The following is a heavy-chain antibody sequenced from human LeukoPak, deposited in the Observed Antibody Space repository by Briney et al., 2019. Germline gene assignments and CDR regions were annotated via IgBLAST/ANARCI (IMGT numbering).Heavy chain of an antibody. J-gene: IGHJ4*02. D-gene: IGHD4-11*01. CDR3: ARDSDTVTREYYFDY. Sequence: SVKVSCKASGGTFSSYAISWVRQAPGQGLEWMGRIIPIFGIANYAQKFQGRVTITADKSTSTAYMELSSLRSDDTAVYYCARDSDTVTREYYFDYWGQGTLVTVSS. V-gene: IGHV1-69*04. CDR2: IIPIFGIA. CDR1: GGTFSSYA.